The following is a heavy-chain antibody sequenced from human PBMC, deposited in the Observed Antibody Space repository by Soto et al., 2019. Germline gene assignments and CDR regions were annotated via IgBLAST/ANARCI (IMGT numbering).Heavy chain of an antibody. CDR3: AHQRSMITFGGVMGFDP. V-gene: IGHV2-5*02. J-gene: IGHJ5*02. CDR1: GFSLSTSGVG. Sequence: QITLKESGPTLVKPTQTLTLTCTFSGFSLSTSGVGVGWIRQPPGKALEWLALLYWDDDKRYSPSLKSRLTNTKDTSKNQVVLTMTNMDPVDTATYYCAHQRSMITFGGVMGFDPWGQGTLVTVSS. D-gene: IGHD3-16*01. CDR2: LYWDDDK.